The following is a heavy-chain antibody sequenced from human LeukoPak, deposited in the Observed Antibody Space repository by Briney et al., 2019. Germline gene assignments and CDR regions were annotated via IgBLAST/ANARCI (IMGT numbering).Heavy chain of an antibody. D-gene: IGHD3-3*02. V-gene: IGHV1-2*02. CDR3: ASDTVELAGGWFDP. J-gene: IGHJ5*02. CDR1: GYTFTDYY. CDR2: INPDSGGT. Sequence: WASVKVSCKASGYTFTDYYIHWVRQAPGQGLEWLGWINPDSGGTNYAQKFQDRVTMTRDTSITTAYMELSRLRSDDTAVYYCASDTVELAGGWFDPWGQGTLVTVSS.